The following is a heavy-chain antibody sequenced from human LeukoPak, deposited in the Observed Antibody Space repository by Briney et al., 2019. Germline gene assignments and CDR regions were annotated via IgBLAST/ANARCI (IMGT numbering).Heavy chain of an antibody. J-gene: IGHJ4*02. D-gene: IGHD1-1*01. CDR2: ITSGSTYM. V-gene: IGHV3-21*01. CDR3: TRGNGSPGDY. Sequence: GGSLRLSCAASGLTFSSSAMNWVRQAPGKGLEWVSPITSGSTYMFYADAVKGRFTISRDNAKNTFYLQMNSLRAEDTAVYYCTRGNGSPGDYWGQGSLVTVSP. CDR1: GLTFSSSA.